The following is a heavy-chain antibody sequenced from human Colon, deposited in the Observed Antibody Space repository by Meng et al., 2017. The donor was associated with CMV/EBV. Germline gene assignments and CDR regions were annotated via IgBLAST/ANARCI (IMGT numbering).Heavy chain of an antibody. Sequence: VSAGGSLRLSCAASGFAFSYSEMNWVRQAPGKGLEWVAYISSSGRDIYYADSVKGRFTNSRDNAKNSLYLQMNSLRAEDSAIYYCAKEGVGRGDPFDHWGQGTLVTVSS. J-gene: IGHJ5*02. V-gene: IGHV3-48*03. CDR3: AKEGVGRGDPFDH. CDR2: ISSSGRDI. CDR1: GFAFSYSE. D-gene: IGHD3-3*01.